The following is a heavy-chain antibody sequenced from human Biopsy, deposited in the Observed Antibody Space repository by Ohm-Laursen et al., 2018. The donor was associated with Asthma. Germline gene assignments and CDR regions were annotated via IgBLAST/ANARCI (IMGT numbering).Heavy chain of an antibody. CDR2: IYYSGST. CDR1: GGSISSYY. J-gene: IGHJ3*02. V-gene: IGHV4-59*08. D-gene: IGHD3-9*01. CDR3: ARTYYDFLTGQVNDAFAM. Sequence: TLPLTCTVSGGSISSYYWSWIRQPPGKGLEWIGYIYYSGSTNYNPSLKSRVTISVDTSKNQFSLQLSSVTAADTAVYYCARTYYDFLTGQVNDAFAMWGQGTMVTVSS.